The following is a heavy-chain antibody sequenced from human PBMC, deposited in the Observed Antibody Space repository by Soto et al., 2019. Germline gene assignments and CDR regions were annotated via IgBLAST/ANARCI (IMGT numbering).Heavy chain of an antibody. CDR2: ISGSGGST. J-gene: IGHJ6*02. CDR1: GFTFSSYA. D-gene: IGHD6-13*01. Sequence: EVQLLESGGGLVQPGGSPRLSCAASGFTFSSYAMSWVRQAPGKGLEWVSAISGSGGSTYYADSVKGRFTISRDNSKNTLYLQMNSLRAEDTAVYYCAREPSIAAAGNYGMDVWGQGTTVTVSS. V-gene: IGHV3-23*01. CDR3: AREPSIAAAGNYGMDV.